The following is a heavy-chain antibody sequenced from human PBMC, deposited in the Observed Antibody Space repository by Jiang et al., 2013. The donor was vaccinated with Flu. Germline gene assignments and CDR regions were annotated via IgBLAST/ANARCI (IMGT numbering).Heavy chain of an antibody. D-gene: IGHD3-10*01. V-gene: IGHV4-39*01. CDR3: ARQSMRLLRGLIITPLDS. CDR2: FSYSGNT. Sequence: GSGLVKPSETLSLTCIVSGGSISSNIYHWGWIRQPPEKGLEWIGTFSYSGNTYSNPSLKNRVTISVDTSKNQFSLRLTSVTAADTALYYCARQSMRLLRGLIITPLDSWGQG. J-gene: IGHJ4*02. CDR1: GGSISSNIYH.